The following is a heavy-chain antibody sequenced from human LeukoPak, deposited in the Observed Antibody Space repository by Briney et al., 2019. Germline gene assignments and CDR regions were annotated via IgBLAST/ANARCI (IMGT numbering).Heavy chain of an antibody. CDR1: GGSISSYY. D-gene: IGHD7-27*01. CDR3: ARFSPRAMGNYLDF. V-gene: IGHV4-4*09. CDR2: IYPRGST. Sequence: SGTLSLTCAVSGGSISSYYWSWIRQPPGKGLEWIGYIYPRGSTYYNPSLKSRVILSLDKSANQFSLNLSSVTAADTAVYYCARFSPRAMGNYLDFWGQGTLVTVSS. J-gene: IGHJ4*02.